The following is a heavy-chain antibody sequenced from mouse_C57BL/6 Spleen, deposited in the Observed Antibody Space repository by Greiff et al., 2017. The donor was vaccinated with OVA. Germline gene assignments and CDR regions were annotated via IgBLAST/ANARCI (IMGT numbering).Heavy chain of an antibody. Sequence: VQLQQSGPELVKPGASVKISCKASGYSFTDYNMNWVKQSNGKSLEWIGVINPNYGTTSYNQKFKGKATLTVDQSSSTAYMQLNSLTSEDSAVYYCVREGATVVALYYYAMDCWGQGTSVTVSS. V-gene: IGHV1-39*01. CDR3: VREGATVVALYYYAMDC. D-gene: IGHD1-1*01. CDR1: GYSFTDYN. J-gene: IGHJ4*01. CDR2: INPNYGTT.